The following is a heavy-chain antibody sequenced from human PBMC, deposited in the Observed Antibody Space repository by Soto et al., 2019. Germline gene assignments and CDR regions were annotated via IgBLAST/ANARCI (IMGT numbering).Heavy chain of an antibody. J-gene: IGHJ5*02. D-gene: IGHD3-10*01. V-gene: IGHV2-5*02. CDR2: IYWDDDK. CDR1: GFSLSTSGVG. CDR3: AHRADGSESYYNGPTEFDT. Sequence: QITLKESGPTLVKPTQTLTLTCTFSGFSLSTSGVGVGWIRQPPGKALEWLALIYWDDDKRYSPSLKSRLTLTKDTSKNQVVLTMTNMDPVDTATYYRAHRADGSESYYNGPTEFDTWGQGSLVTVSS.